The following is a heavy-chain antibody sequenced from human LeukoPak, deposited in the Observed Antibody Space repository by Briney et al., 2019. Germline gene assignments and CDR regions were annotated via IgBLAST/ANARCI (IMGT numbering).Heavy chain of an antibody. D-gene: IGHD3-16*02. V-gene: IGHV4-59*05. J-gene: IGHJ4*02. Sequence: SETLSLTCTVSGGSISSYYWSWIRQPPGKGLEWIGSIYYSGDTYYNPSLKSRVTISVDTSKNQFSLKLSSVTAADTAVYYCARTPISPIYDYVWGSYRSSLFDYWGQGALVTVSS. CDR3: ARTPISPIYDYVWGSYRSSLFDY. CDR1: GGSISSYY. CDR2: IYYSGDT.